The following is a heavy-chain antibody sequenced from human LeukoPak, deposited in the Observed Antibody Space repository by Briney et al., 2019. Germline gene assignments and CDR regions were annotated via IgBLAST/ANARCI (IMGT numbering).Heavy chain of an antibody. J-gene: IGHJ4*02. CDR3: ARAKGSGSPILY. D-gene: IGHD3-10*01. CDR2: IIPILGIA. CDR1: GGTFSSYA. Sequence: SVKVSCKASGGTFSSYAISWVRQAPGQGLEWMGRIIPILGIANYAQKFQGRVTITADKSTSTAYMELSSLRSEDTAVYYCARAKGSGSPILYWGQGTLVTVSS. V-gene: IGHV1-69*04.